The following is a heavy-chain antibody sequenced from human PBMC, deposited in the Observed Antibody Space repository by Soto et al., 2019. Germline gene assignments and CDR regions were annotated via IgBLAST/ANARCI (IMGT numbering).Heavy chain of an antibody. J-gene: IGHJ4*02. CDR2: IYYSGST. V-gene: IGHV4-59*08. CDR3: ARMVYGYDFGY. CDR1: GGSIDNYY. D-gene: IGHD2-8*01. Sequence: PSETLSLTCTVSGGSIDNYYWSWIRQPPGKGLEWIGYIYYSGSTTYNPSLQSRVTMSVDTSKNQFPLKLSSVTAADTTVYYCARMVYGYDFGYWGQGTLVTVSS.